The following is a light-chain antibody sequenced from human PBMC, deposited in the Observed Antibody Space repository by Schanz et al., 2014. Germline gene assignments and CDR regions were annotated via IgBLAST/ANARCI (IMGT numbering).Light chain of an antibody. CDR3: QKYNSAPLT. V-gene: IGKV4-1*01. CDR2: RAS. Sequence: DIVTTQSPDSLAVSLGERATINCKSSQSVLHSANNKNYLNWYQQKPGQPPKLLIYRASARESGVPDRFSGSGSGTDFTLTISSLQAEDVATYYCQKYNSAPLTFGGGTKVELK. J-gene: IGKJ4*01. CDR1: QSVLHSANNKNY.